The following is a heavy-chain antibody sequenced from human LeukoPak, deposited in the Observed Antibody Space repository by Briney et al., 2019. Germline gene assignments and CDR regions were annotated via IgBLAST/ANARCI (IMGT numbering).Heavy chain of an antibody. D-gene: IGHD6-6*01. CDR2: ISSSSSYI. J-gene: IGHJ4*02. V-gene: IGHV3-21*01. Sequence: PGGSLRLSCAASGFTFSSYSINWVRQAPGKGLEWVSSISSSSSYIYYADSVKGRFTISRDNAKNSLYLQMNSLRAEDTAVYYCARGKIAARPFDYWGQGTLVTVSS. CDR1: GFTFSSYS. CDR3: ARGKIAARPFDY.